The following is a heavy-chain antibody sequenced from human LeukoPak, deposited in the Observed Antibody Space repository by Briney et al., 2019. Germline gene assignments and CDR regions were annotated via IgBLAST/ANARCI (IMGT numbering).Heavy chain of an antibody. CDR1: GGSISSYY. CDR2: INHSGST. J-gene: IGHJ4*02. Sequence: SETLSLTCTVSGGSISSYYWSWIRQPPGKGLEWIGEINHSGSTNYNPSLKSRVTISVDTSKNQFSLKLSSVTAADTAVYYCARGLAVAGIDYWGQGTLVTVSS. V-gene: IGHV4-34*01. D-gene: IGHD6-19*01. CDR3: ARGLAVAGIDY.